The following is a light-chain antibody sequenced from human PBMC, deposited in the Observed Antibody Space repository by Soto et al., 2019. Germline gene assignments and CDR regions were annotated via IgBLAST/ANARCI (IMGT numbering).Light chain of an antibody. CDR2: KAS. CDR1: QDINSW. J-gene: IGKJ4*01. CDR3: QQGKCFPHT. V-gene: IGKV1-12*01. Sequence: DVKMTLSLSAVSAYVGDRVTITCRASQDINSWLAWYQQKPGLAPKLLIYKASSLQGGVPSRFSGSRSGTDFTLNISSLQPEDFATYFSQQGKCFPHTFGGGTKV.